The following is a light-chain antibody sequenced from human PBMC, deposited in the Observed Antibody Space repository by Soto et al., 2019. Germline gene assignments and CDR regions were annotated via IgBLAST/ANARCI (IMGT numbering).Light chain of an antibody. CDR1: QSVDSS. J-gene: IGKJ4*01. CDR3: QQRGSWPQLT. V-gene: IGKV3-11*01. Sequence: DIVLTQSPATLSLSPGERATLSCRASQSVDSSLAWFQQKPGQAPRLLIYDASNRATGIPARFSGSGSGTDFTLTISSLEPEDCAVYYCQQRGSWPQLTFGGGTKVEI. CDR2: DAS.